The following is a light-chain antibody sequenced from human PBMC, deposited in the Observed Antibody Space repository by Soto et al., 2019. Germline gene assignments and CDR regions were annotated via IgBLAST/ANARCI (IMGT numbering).Light chain of an antibody. CDR3: QQSYSTPTT. CDR1: QSISST. J-gene: IGKJ1*01. CDR2: ATS. Sequence: EIQMTQSPSSLSASVGDRVTITCRASQSISSTLNWYQQKPGEAPKLLIYATSTVHSGVPSRFSGSASGTDFTLSISSLQPEDFATDYRQQSYSTPTTFGQGTKVEIK. V-gene: IGKV1-39*01.